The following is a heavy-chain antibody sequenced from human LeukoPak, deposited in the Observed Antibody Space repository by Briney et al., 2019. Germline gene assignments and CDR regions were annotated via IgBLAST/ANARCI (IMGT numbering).Heavy chain of an antibody. V-gene: IGHV1-46*01. CDR2: INPSVGVT. CDR3: ARPSSPVAGQWLRGDFGP. CDR1: GYTFTNYY. D-gene: IGHD3-22*01. J-gene: IGHJ5*02. Sequence: ASVKVSCKTSGYTFTNYYLHWVRQTPGQGLEWMGMINPSVGVTTYAPKFQGRVSMTRDTSTITVYMGLKSLISEDTAVYYCARPSSPVAGQWLRGDFGPWGQGTLVTVSS.